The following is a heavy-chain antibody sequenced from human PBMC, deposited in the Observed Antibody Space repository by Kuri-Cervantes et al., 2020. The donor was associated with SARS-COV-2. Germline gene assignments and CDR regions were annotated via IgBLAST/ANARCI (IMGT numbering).Heavy chain of an antibody. CDR3: ARGFLTWWGLGAFDI. J-gene: IGHJ3*02. V-gene: IGHV3-48*04. D-gene: IGHD3-3*01. Sequence: GESLKISCAASGFTFSSYAMNWVRQAPGKGLEWVSYISALSSTIYYADSVKGRFTISRDNAKNTLYLQMNSLRAEDTAVYYCARGFLTWWGLGAFDIWGQGTMVTVSS. CDR2: ISALSSTI. CDR1: GFTFSSYA.